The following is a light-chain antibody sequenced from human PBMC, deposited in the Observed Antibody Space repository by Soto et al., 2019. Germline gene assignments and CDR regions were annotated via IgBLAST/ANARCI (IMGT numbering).Light chain of an antibody. J-gene: IGKJ2*01. CDR3: QQSYSTPQT. Sequence: DIQMTQSPSSLSASVGDRVTITCRASQSVSIHLHWYQQKQGKAPQLLIYGASNLQRGATSRFSGSGSGTDFTLTISSLQPEDFATYFCQQSYSTPQTFGQGTNLEVK. CDR1: QSVSIH. CDR2: GAS. V-gene: IGKV1-39*01.